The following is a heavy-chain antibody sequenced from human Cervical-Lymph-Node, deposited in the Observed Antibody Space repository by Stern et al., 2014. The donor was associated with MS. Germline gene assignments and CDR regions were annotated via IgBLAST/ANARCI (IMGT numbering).Heavy chain of an antibody. CDR1: GITFSTST. CDR2: IGVGSGTT. V-gene: IGHV1-58*02. CDR3: AAPGSGKTDHYYYGMDV. J-gene: IGHJ6*02. Sequence: QLVESGPEVKKPGTSVKVSCKASGITFSTSTMHWVRQARGQRPEWIGWIGVGSGTTNYAQKFRERVTITRDMSTSTAHMELSSLKSEDTAVYYCAAPGSGKTDHYYYGMDVWGQGTTVIVSS. D-gene: IGHD3-10*01.